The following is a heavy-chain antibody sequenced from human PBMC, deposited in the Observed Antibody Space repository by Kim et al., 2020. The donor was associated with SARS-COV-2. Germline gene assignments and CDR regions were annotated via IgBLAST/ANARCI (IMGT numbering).Heavy chain of an antibody. CDR2: ISSSSSYI. V-gene: IGHV3-21*01. Sequence: GGSLRLSCAASGFTFSSYSMNWVRQAPGKGLEWVSSISSSSSYIYYADSVKGRFTISRDNAKNSLYLQMNSLRAEDTAVYYCATDILTGYFSDYWGQGTLVTVSS. J-gene: IGHJ4*02. CDR1: GFTFSSYS. D-gene: IGHD3-9*01. CDR3: ATDILTGYFSDY.